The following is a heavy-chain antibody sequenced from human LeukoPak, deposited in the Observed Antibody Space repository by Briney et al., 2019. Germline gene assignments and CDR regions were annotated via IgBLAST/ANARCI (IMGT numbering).Heavy chain of an antibody. CDR3: VREAAATLFDY. D-gene: IGHD1-26*01. Sequence: GGSLRLSCAASGFTFSSYGMSWVRQAPGKGLEWVSAISGSGGSTYYADSVKGRFTISRDNTHNSLSLRMNSLGAEDTAVYYCVREAAATLFDYWGQGTLVTVSS. V-gene: IGHV3-23*01. J-gene: IGHJ4*02. CDR2: ISGSGGST. CDR1: GFTFSSYG.